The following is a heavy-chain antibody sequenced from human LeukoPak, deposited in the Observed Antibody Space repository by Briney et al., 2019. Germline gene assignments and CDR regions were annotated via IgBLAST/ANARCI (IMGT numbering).Heavy chain of an antibody. J-gene: IGHJ4*02. D-gene: IGHD3-10*01. V-gene: IGHV4-34*01. CDR2: INHSGST. CDR3: ARIQYYYGSGSYADY. CDR1: GGSFSGYY. Sequence: SESLSLTCAVYGGSFSGYYWSWIRRPPGKGLEWIGEINHSGSTNYNPSLKSRVTISVDTSKNQFSLKLSSVTAADTAVYYCARIQYYYGSGSYADYWGQGTLVTVSS.